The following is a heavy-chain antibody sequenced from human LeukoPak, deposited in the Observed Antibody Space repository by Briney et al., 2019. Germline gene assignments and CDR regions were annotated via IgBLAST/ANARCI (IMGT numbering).Heavy chain of an antibody. Sequence: SGTLSLTCAVSGGSISSSNWWSWVRQPPGKGLEWIGEIYHSGSTNYNPSLKSRVTISVDKSKNQFSLRLTSVTAADTAVYYCARSPTKRVPEDYWGQGTLVTVSS. CDR3: ARSPTKRVPEDY. J-gene: IGHJ4*02. D-gene: IGHD2-2*01. V-gene: IGHV4-4*02. CDR1: GGSISSSNW. CDR2: IYHSGST.